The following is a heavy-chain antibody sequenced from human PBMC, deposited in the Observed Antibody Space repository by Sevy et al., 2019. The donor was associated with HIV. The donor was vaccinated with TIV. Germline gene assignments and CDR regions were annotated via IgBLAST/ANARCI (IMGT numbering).Heavy chain of an antibody. CDR3: ARHRGTVTTGSAFDI. D-gene: IGHD4-17*01. J-gene: IGHJ3*02. CDR2: IYYSGST. V-gene: IGHV4-31*03. CDR1: GGSISSGGYY. Sequence: SETLSLTCTVSGGSISSGGYYWSWIRQHPGKGLEWIGYIYYSGSTYYNPSLKSRVTISVDTSKNQFSLKLSSVTAADTAVYYCARHRGTVTTGSAFDIWGQGTMVTVSS.